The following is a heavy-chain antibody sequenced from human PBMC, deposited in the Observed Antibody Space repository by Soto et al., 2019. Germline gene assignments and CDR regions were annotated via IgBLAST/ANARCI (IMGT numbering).Heavy chain of an antibody. CDR3: ARRPLPNVWFGGEVYYFDY. J-gene: IGHJ4*02. CDR1: GGSISSSSYY. Sequence: QLQLQESGPGLVKPSETLSLTCTVSGGSISSSSYYWGWIRQPPGKGLEWIGSIYYRGSTYYNPSLKSRVTRSVDTSQNQFSLKLSSVTAAHTAVYYCARRPLPNVWFGGEVYYFDYWGQGTLVTVSS. CDR2: IYYRGST. D-gene: IGHD3-10*01. V-gene: IGHV4-39*01.